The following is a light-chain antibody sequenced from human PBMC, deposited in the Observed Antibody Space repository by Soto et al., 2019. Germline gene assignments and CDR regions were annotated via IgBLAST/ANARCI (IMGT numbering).Light chain of an antibody. CDR1: QNINDY. CDR3: QQSYTTPFT. Sequence: DIQMTQSPSSLSASVGDRVTITCRASQNINDYLNWYQQKPGKAPKLLISAASSLQSGVPSRFSGSGSGTDFTLTNSSLHPEDFATYYCQQSYTTPFTFGPGTKVDIK. CDR2: AAS. J-gene: IGKJ3*01. V-gene: IGKV1-39*01.